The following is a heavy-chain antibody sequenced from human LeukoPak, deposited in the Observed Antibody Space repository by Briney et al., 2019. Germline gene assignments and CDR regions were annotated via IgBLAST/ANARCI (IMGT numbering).Heavy chain of an antibody. Sequence: ASVKVSCKASGYIFTGYYMHWVRQAPGQGLEWMGWINPNSGGTNYAQKFQGRVTMTRDTSISTAYMDLSRLRSDDTALYYCARPGRDLWFGEDGSFDIWGQGTMVTVSS. CDR1: GYIFTGYY. V-gene: IGHV1-2*02. J-gene: IGHJ3*02. CDR2: INPNSGGT. D-gene: IGHD3-10*01. CDR3: ARPGRDLWFGEDGSFDI.